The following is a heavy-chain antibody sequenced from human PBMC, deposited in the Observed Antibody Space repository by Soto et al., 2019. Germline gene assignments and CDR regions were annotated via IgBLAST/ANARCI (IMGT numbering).Heavy chain of an antibody. J-gene: IGHJ4*02. CDR3: AITLAARLHYYFFDH. V-gene: IGHV1-69*01. CDR2: IVPFFGLS. CDR1: GGTFNTYG. Sequence: QVQLVQSGAEVIKPGSSVKVSCKASGGTFNTYGISWVRQAPGQGLEWMGGIVPFFGLSNNAQKFQGRVTISADESTNRAYMELSSLRSHDTAVYYCAITLAARLHYYFFDHWGQGTLVTVSS. D-gene: IGHD6-6*01.